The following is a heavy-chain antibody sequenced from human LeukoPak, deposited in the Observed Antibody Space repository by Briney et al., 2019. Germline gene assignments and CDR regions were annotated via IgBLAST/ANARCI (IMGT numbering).Heavy chain of an antibody. D-gene: IGHD5-12*01. J-gene: IGHJ4*02. V-gene: IGHV4-59*08. Sequence: PSETLSLTCTVSGGSISSYYWSWIRQSPGKGLEWIGYIYYDGSTNYNPSLKSRVTISVDTSKNQFSLKLSSVTAADTAVYYCARINSGYDSFDYWGQGTLVTVSS. CDR1: GGSISSYY. CDR3: ARINSGYDSFDY. CDR2: IYYDGST.